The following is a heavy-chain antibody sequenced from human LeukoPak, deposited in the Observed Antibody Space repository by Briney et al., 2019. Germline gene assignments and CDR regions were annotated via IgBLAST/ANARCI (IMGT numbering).Heavy chain of an antibody. V-gene: IGHV3-7*01. J-gene: IGHJ4*02. CDR2: IKQDASEK. D-gene: IGHD6-6*01. CDR3: ARGVSSWGY. CDR1: GFTFTNHW. Sequence: GGSLRLSCAASGFTFTNHWMSWMRQAPGKGLEWVANIKQDASEKYYVDSVKGRFTISRDNAKNSLYLQMNSLRVDDTAVYYCARGVSSWGYWGQGTLVTVSS.